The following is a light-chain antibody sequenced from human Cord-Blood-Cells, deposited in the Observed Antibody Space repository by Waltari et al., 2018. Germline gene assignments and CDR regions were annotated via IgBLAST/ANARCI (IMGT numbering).Light chain of an antibody. CDR1: SSDVGAYNY. J-gene: IGLJ2*01. CDR2: EVS. CDR3: SSYAGSNNVV. V-gene: IGLV2-8*01. Sequence: QSALTQPPPASGSPGQSVTISCTGTSSDVGAYNYVPWYQQHPGKAPQLMIYEVSKRPSGVPDRFSGSKAGNTASLTVSGLQAEDEADYYCSSYAGSNNVVFGGGTKLTVL.